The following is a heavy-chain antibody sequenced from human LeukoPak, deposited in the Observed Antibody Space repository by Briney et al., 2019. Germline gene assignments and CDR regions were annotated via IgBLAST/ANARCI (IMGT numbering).Heavy chain of an antibody. CDR2: INRSGST. V-gene: IGHV4-34*01. J-gene: IGHJ4*02. Sequence: SETLSLTCAVYGGSFSGYYWSWIRQTPGKGLEWIGEINRSGSTNYNPSLKSRVTISVDTSKNQFSLKLSSVTAADTAVYYCARGRPYYDFWSGYQTLFDYWGQGTLVTVSS. CDR1: GGSFSGYY. CDR3: ARGRPYYDFWSGYQTLFDY. D-gene: IGHD3-3*01.